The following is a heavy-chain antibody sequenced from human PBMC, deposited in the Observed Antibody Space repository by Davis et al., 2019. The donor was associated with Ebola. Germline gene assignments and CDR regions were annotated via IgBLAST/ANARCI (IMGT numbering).Heavy chain of an antibody. D-gene: IGHD3-16*02. CDR2: MNPNNGNA. Sequence: ASVKVSCKASGYIFTNYDINWVRQATGQGLEWMGWMNPNNGNAGYAPKFQGRVTLTRNTSISTAYMELSSLKSEDTAVYYCARGRRSDSVWGSYHQLDYWGQGTLVTVSS. V-gene: IGHV1-8*01. J-gene: IGHJ4*02. CDR1: GYIFTNYD. CDR3: ARGRRSDSVWGSYHQLDY.